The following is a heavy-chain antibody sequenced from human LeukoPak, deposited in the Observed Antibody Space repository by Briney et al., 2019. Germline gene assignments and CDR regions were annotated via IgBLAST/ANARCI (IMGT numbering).Heavy chain of an antibody. CDR1: RFTFSSYS. CDR2: ISSSGSYI. CDR3: ARDYRGFSRDYYDINGYFDY. J-gene: IGHJ4*02. Sequence: GGSLRLSCAASRFTFSSYSMNWVRQAPGKGLEWVSSISSSGSYIYYADSVKGRFTISRDNAKNSLYLQMNSLRAEDTAVYYCARDYRGFSRDYYDINGYFDYWGQGTLVTVSS. V-gene: IGHV3-21*01. D-gene: IGHD3-22*01.